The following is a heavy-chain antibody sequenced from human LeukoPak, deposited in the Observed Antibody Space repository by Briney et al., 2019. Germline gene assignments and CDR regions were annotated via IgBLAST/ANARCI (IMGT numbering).Heavy chain of an antibody. CDR3: ARGSSSLPGVY. CDR1: GYTFTSYY. Sequence: GASVKVSCKASGYTFTSYYMHWVRQAPGQGLEWMGIINPSDGSTNYAEKFQGRVTMTSDMSTSTVYMELSSLRSEDTAVYYCARGSSSLPGVYWGQGTLVTVSS. J-gene: IGHJ4*02. CDR2: INPSDGST. V-gene: IGHV1-46*01. D-gene: IGHD6-13*01.